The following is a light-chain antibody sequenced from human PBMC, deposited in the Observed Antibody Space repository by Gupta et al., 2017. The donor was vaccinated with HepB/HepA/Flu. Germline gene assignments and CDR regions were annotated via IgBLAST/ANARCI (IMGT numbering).Light chain of an antibody. J-gene: IGLJ2*01. CDR1: ALPKQY. V-gene: IGLV3-25*03. CDR3: QSADSSVTYRVV. CDR2: KDS. Sequence: SYELQQPPSVSVSPGQMARNTCSGDALPKQYAYWYPLKPGQAPVLVIYKDSARPAGIPERFSCSSSGTTVTLTISGFQAEDEADYYCQSADSSVTYRVVFGGGTKLTVL.